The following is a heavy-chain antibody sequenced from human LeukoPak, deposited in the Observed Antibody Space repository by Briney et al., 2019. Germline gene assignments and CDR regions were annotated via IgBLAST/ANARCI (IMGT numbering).Heavy chain of an antibody. CDR1: GGSFSGYY. V-gene: IGHV4-34*01. Sequence: PSETLSLTCAVYGGSFSGYYWSWIRQPPGKGLEWIGEINHSGSTNYNPSLKSRVTISVDTSKNQFSLKLSSVTAADTAVYYCARGRYGSGSYRRGSFDYWGQGTLVTVSS. D-gene: IGHD3-10*01. CDR3: ARGRYGSGSYRRGSFDY. CDR2: INHSGST. J-gene: IGHJ4*02.